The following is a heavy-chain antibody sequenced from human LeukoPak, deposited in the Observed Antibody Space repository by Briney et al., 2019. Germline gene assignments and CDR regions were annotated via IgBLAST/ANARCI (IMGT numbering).Heavy chain of an antibody. CDR1: GGSFSGYY. J-gene: IGHJ4*02. CDR3: ARGDAGYCSSTSCYPFDY. D-gene: IGHD2-2*01. Sequence: PSETLSLTCAVYGGSFSGYYWSWIRQPPGKGLEWIGEINHSGSTNYNPSLKSRVTISVDTSKNQFSLKLSSVTAADTAVYYCARGDAGYCSSTSCYPFDYWGQGTLVTVSS. V-gene: IGHV4-34*01. CDR2: INHSGST.